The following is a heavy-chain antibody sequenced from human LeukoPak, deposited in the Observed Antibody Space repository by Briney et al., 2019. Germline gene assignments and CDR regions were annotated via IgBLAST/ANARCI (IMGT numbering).Heavy chain of an antibody. J-gene: IGHJ5*02. V-gene: IGHV4-34*01. CDR3: TGRGEQLYPNWCDP. CDR1: GGSFSGYY. CDR2: IDHSGSP. D-gene: IGHD6-6*01. Sequence: PSETLFLTCAVYGGSFSGYYWAWIRQAPGEGLGWIGGIDHSGSPNDNPCLKRRVTLSVPTSKNRSSLRLTSVTGADTAVYWCTGRGEQLYPNWCDPWGQGTLATVPS.